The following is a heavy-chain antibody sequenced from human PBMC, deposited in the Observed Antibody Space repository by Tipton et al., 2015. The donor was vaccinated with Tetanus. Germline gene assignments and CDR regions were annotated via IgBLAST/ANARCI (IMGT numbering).Heavy chain of an antibody. J-gene: IGHJ5*02. CDR1: GGSISSYY. D-gene: IGHD4-17*01. CDR3: ARGGRYDYGVQGWFDP. V-gene: IGHV4-59*01. Sequence: TLSLTCTVSGGSISSYYWSWIRQPPGKGLEWIGYIYYSGSTNYNPSLKSRVTISVDTSKNQFSLKLSSVTAADTAVHYCARGGRYDYGVQGWFDPWGQGTLVTVSS. CDR2: IYYSGST.